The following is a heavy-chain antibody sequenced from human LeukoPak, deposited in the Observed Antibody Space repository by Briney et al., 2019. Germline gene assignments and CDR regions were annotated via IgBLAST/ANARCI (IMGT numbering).Heavy chain of an antibody. CDR3: ARGAFEYSYGYQFY. Sequence: ASVKVSFKAAGGTVSSYAISWVRQAPGQGLEWMGGIIPIFGRANYAQKFQGRGTITADKSTSTAYMELSSLRSEDTAVYYCARGAFEYSYGYQFYWGQGTLVTVSS. CDR2: IIPIFGRA. J-gene: IGHJ4*02. V-gene: IGHV1-69*06. CDR1: GGTVSSYA. D-gene: IGHD5-18*01.